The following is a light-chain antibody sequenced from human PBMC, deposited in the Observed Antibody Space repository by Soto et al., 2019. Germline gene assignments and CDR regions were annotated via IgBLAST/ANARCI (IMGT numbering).Light chain of an antibody. CDR2: EVS. V-gene: IGLV2-8*01. CDR1: SSDVGAYNY. CDR3: SSYAGSNNLV. J-gene: IGLJ2*01. Sequence: QSALTQPPSASGSPGQSVTISCTGTSSDVGAYNYVSWYQHDLGKAPKLMIYEVSKRPSGVPDRFSGSKSGNTASLTVSGLQAEDEAHYYCSSYAGSNNLVFGGGTKLTVL.